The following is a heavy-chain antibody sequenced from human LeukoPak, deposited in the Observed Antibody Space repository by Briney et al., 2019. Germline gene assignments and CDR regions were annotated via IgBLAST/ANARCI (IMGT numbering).Heavy chain of an antibody. CDR1: GGSISSGGYY. D-gene: IGHD3-10*01. CDR3: ARGRRPVGYYSDY. V-gene: IGHV4-31*03. CDR2: IYYSGST. J-gene: IGHJ4*02. Sequence: SETLSLTCTVSGGSISSGGYYWSWIRQHPGKGLEWIGYIYYSGSTYYNPSLKSRVTISVDTSKNQFSLKLSSVTAADTAVYYCARGRRPVGYYSDYWGQGTLVTVSS.